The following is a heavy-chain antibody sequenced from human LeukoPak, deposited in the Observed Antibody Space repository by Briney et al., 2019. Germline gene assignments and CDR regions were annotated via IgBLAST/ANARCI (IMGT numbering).Heavy chain of an antibody. CDR2: IYYSGST. Sequence: SENLSLTCTVSGGSISSGDYYWSWLRQPPGKGLEWIGYIYYSGSTYYNPSLKSRVTISVDTSKNQFSLKLSSVTAADTAVYYCARYCSGGSCYSGDAFDIWGQGTMVTVSS. V-gene: IGHV4-30-4*01. CDR1: GGSISSGDYY. D-gene: IGHD2-15*01. J-gene: IGHJ3*02. CDR3: ARYCSGGSCYSGDAFDI.